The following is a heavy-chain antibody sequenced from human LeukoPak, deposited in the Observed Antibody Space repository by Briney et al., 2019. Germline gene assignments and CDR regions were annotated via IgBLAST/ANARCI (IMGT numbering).Heavy chain of an antibody. V-gene: IGHV3-21*01. D-gene: IGHD5-24*01. CDR1: GFTVSSNY. Sequence: GGSLRLSCAASGFTVSSNYMSWVRQAPGKGLEWVSSISSSSSYIYYADSVKGRFTISRDNAKNSLYLQMHSLRAEDTAVYYCARDSDRDGYVFPFDYWGQGTLVTVSS. CDR3: ARDSDRDGYVFPFDY. J-gene: IGHJ4*02. CDR2: ISSSSSYI.